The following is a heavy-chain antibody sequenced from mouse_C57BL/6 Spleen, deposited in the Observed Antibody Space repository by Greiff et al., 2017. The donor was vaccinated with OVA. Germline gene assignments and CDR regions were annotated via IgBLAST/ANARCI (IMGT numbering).Heavy chain of an antibody. CDR1: GYTFNSYW. Sequence: VQLQQPGAELVRPGTSVKLSCKASGYTFNSYWMHWVKQRPGQGLEWIGVIDPSDSYTNYNQKFKGKATLTVGTSSSTAYMQLSSLTSEDSAVYYCARRYGSSYDAMDYWGQGTSVTVSS. CDR3: ARRYGSSYDAMDY. J-gene: IGHJ4*01. CDR2: IDPSDSYT. D-gene: IGHD1-1*01. V-gene: IGHV1-59*01.